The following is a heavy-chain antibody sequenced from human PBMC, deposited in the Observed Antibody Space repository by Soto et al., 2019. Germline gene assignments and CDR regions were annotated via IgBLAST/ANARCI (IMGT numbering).Heavy chain of an antibody. CDR2: IYYSGST. Sequence: PAETLSLTCTVSGGSISSSSYYWGWIRQPPGKGLEWIASIYYSGSTYYNPSLKSRVTISVDTSKNQFSLKLSSVTAADTAVYYCAGQPTAGSYYDLGSYYYYYAMDVWGQGTTVTVSS. V-gene: IGHV4-39*07. CDR1: GGSISSSSYY. CDR3: AGQPTAGSYYDLGSYYYYYAMDV. J-gene: IGHJ6*02. D-gene: IGHD3-10*01.